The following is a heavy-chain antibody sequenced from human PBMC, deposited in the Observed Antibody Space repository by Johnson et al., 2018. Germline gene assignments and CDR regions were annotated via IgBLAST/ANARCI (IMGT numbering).Heavy chain of an antibody. CDR1: GFTFSSYG. CDR3: ARHDWFDP. CDR2: LWYDGSNK. J-gene: IGHJ5*02. Sequence: QVQLVESVGGVVQPGRSLRLSCAASGFTFSSYGMHWVRQAPGKGLEWVAVLWYDGSNKYYADSVKGRFTISRDNSKNTLYLKMNSLRAKDTAGYYCARHDWFDPWGRGTLVTGSS. V-gene: IGHV3-33*01.